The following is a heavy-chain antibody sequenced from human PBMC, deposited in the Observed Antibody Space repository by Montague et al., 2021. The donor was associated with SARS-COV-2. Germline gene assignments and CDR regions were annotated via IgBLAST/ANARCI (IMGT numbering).Heavy chain of an antibody. CDR1: GFSLSTSGVG. D-gene: IGHD6-13*01. V-gene: IGHV2-5*02. Sequence: PALVKPTQTLTLTCTFSGFSLSTSGVGVGWIRQPPGKALEWLALIYWDDDKRYSPSLKSRLTITKDTPKNQVVLTMTNMDPVDTATYYCAHRKVLAAAWNYWGQGTLVTVSS. CDR2: IYWDDDK. CDR3: AHRKVLAAAWNY. J-gene: IGHJ4*02.